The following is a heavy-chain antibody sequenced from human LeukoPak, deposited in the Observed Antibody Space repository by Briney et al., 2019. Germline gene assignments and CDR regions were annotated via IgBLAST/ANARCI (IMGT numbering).Heavy chain of an antibody. CDR2: IFHSGSP. D-gene: IGHD3-16*01. CDR1: DGSISSYH. Sequence: SETLSLTCNVTDGSISSYHWSWLRQPPGKGLQWLGYIFHSGSPHYTPSLKSRLTLSLDTSRSQISLKLDSVTAADTAVYFCARHSQSYGPYNWFDPWGQGALVTVSS. J-gene: IGHJ5*01. V-gene: IGHV4-59*08. CDR3: ARHSQSYGPYNWFDP.